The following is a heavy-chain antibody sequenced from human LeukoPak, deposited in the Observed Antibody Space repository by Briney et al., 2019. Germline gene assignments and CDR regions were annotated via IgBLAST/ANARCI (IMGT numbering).Heavy chain of an antibody. J-gene: IGHJ4*02. D-gene: IGHD3-22*01. CDR3: ARDSSGYYYGRYFDY. Sequence: SETLSLTCTVSGGSISSYYWSWIRQAAGKGLEWIGRIYTSGSTNYNPSLKSRVTMSVDTSKSQFSLKLSSVTAADTAVYYCARDSSGYYYGRYFDYWGQGTLVTVSS. V-gene: IGHV4-4*07. CDR2: IYTSGST. CDR1: GGSISSYY.